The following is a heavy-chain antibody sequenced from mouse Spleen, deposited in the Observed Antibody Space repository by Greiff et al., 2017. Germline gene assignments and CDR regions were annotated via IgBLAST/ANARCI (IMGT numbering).Heavy chain of an antibody. D-gene: IGHD2-4*01. V-gene: IGHV1-18*01. Sequence: EVQLQQSGPELVKPGASVKIPCKASGYTFTDYNMDWVKQSHGKSLEWIGDINPNNGGTIYNQKFKGKATLTVDKSSSTAYMEHRSLTSEDTAVYYCARVGLRAYAMDYWGQGTSVTGSS. CDR2: INPNNGGT. CDR3: ARVGLRAYAMDY. J-gene: IGHJ4*01. CDR1: GYTFTDYN.